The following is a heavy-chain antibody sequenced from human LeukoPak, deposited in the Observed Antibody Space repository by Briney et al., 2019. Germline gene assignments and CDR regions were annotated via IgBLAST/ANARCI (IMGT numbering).Heavy chain of an antibody. CDR3: ARDLGSAQPGF. V-gene: IGHV4-34*01. D-gene: IGHD6-25*01. CDR2: INHSGSI. J-gene: IGHJ4*02. CDR1: GGSFSAYY. Sequence: PSETLSLTCAVYGGSFSAYYWSWIRQPPGKGLEWIGEINHSGSINYNPSLKSRVTISVDISKNQFSLRLNSVTAADTAVYYCARDLGSAQPGFWGQGTLVTVSS.